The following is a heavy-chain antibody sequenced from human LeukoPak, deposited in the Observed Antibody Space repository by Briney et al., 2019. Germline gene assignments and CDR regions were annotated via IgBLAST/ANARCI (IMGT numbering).Heavy chain of an antibody. CDR2: IYHSGST. J-gene: IGHJ6*03. Sequence: SETLSLTCTVSGYSISSGYYWGWIRQPPGKGLEWIGSIYHSGSTYYNPSLKSRVTISVDTSKNQFSLKLSSVTAADTAVYYCARDNGDYRSIYYYMDVWGKGTRSPSP. D-gene: IGHD4-11*01. CDR3: ARDNGDYRSIYYYMDV. V-gene: IGHV4-38-2*02. CDR1: GYSISSGYY.